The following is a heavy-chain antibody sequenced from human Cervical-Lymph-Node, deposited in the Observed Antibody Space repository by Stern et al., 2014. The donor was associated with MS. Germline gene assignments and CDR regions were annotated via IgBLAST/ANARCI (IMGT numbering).Heavy chain of an antibody. CDR1: GGALNTYA. V-gene: IGHV1-69*01. J-gene: IGHJ6*02. CDR3: TRGASSAAWYRHAVDV. D-gene: IGHD1-26*01. Sequence: QVQLVESGAEVRKPGSSVKVSCKASGGALNTYAIHWVRLAPGPGLEWMGGVIPVFGTPVYAQKFKGRVTIAADESTSTDYMELSSLRSDDTAVYYCTRGASSAAWYRHAVDVWGQGTTVTVSS. CDR2: VIPVFGTP.